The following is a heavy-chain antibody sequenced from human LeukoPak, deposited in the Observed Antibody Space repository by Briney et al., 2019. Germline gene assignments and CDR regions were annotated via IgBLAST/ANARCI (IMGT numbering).Heavy chain of an antibody. CDR1: GFTFSSYG. D-gene: IGHD3-3*01. J-gene: IGHJ6*02. CDR3: ARDLNGYYDFWSGYYRYYYYYGMDV. Sequence: GGSLRLSCAASGFTFSSYGMHRGRQAPGKGPGCGAVIWYDGSNKYYTDSVKGPFTISRDNSQNTLYLQMNSLRAEDTAVYYCARDLNGYYDFWSGYYRYYYYYGMDVWGQGTTVTVSS. CDR2: IWYDGSNK. V-gene: IGHV3-33*01.